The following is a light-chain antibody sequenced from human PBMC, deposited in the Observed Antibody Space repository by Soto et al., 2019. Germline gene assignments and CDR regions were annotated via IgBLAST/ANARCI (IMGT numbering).Light chain of an antibody. CDR2: GAS. V-gene: IGKV3-15*01. J-gene: IGKJ1*01. Sequence: EIVMTQSPATLSVSPGKRATLSCGASQGVRSYLAWYQQKPGQAPRLLIHGASTRAPGIPARFSGSGSGTDFTLTISSLQSEDFAVYYCQQYDNWPQTFGQGTKVDIK. CDR1: QGVRSY. CDR3: QQYDNWPQT.